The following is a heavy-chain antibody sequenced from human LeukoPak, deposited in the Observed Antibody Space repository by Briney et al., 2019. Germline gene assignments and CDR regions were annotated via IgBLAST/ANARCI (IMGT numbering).Heavy chain of an antibody. D-gene: IGHD4-17*01. CDR3: AREGDYGDYSLDY. CDR1: GYTFTGYY. CDR2: INPNSGGT. V-gene: IGHV1-2*02. J-gene: IGHJ4*02. Sequence: GASVKVSCKASGYTFTGYYMHWVRQAPGQGLEWMGWINPNSGGTNYAQKFQGRVTMTRDTSISTAYMELSRLRSDDTAVYYCAREGDYGDYSLDYWGQGTLVTVSS.